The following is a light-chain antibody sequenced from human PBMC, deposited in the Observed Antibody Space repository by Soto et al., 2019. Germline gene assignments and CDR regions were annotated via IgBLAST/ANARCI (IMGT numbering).Light chain of an antibody. Sequence: QSALTQPRSVSGSPGQSGTISCTGTSSDVGGYNYVSWYQQHPGKAPKLLSYDVIVRPSGVPARFSGSKSGNTASLTISGLQDEDDGDYYCWSYAGSSWVFGGGTKLTVL. CDR1: SSDVGGYNY. CDR3: WSYAGSSWV. V-gene: IGLV2-11*01. CDR2: DVI. J-gene: IGLJ3*02.